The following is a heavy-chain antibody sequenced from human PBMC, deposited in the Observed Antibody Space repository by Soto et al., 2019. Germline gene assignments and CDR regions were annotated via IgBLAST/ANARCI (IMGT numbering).Heavy chain of an antibody. Sequence: EVQLLESGGGWVQPGGSLTLSCAASGFTFSSYAMSWVRQAPGKGLEWVSAISGGGNDRFYADSVRGRFTISRDNSRNTLYLHMNSLRAEDTAVHYCARSLFIASTDTEPFDSWGQGTLVTVSS. V-gene: IGHV3-23*01. CDR2: ISGGGNDR. J-gene: IGHJ4*02. CDR3: ARSLFIASTDTEPFDS. D-gene: IGHD6-13*01. CDR1: GFTFSSYA.